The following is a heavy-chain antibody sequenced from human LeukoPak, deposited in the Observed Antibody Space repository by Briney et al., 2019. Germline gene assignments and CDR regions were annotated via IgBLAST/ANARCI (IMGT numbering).Heavy chain of an antibody. CDR2: ISNDGTNT. V-gene: IGHV3-74*01. J-gene: IGHJ4*02. D-gene: IGHD1-26*01. CDR1: GFTFSTYW. Sequence: PGGSLRLSCAASGFTFSTYWMHWVRQAPGKGLVWISRISNDGTNTNYADSVKGRFTISRDDAKNTLYLQMNSLRADDTAVYYCARGIVGAHDYWGQGTLVTVSS. CDR3: ARGIVGAHDY.